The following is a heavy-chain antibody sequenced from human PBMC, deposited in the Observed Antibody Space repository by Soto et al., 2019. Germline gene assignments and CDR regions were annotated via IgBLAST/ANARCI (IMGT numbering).Heavy chain of an antibody. V-gene: IGHV1-69*13. CDR2: IIPIFGTA. Sequence: SVKVSCKASGGTFSSYAISWVRQAPGQGLEWMGGIIPIFGTANYAQKFQGRVTITADESTSTAYMELSSLRSEDTAVYYCARSSSSGYYYGWYFDYWGQGTLVTVSS. D-gene: IGHD3-22*01. CDR3: ARSSSSGYYYGWYFDY. CDR1: GGTFSSYA. J-gene: IGHJ4*02.